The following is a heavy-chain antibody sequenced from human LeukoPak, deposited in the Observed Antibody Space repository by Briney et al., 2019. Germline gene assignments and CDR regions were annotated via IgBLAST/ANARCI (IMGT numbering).Heavy chain of an antibody. J-gene: IGHJ4*02. Sequence: GESLKISCKCSGYSFTSYWIGWVRQMPGKGLEWMGIIYPGDSDTRYSPSFQGQVTISADKSISTAYLQWSSLKASDTAMYYCASSIAAAGTSFDYWGQGTLVTVSS. CDR2: IYPGDSDT. D-gene: IGHD6-13*01. CDR1: GYSFTSYW. CDR3: ASSIAAAGTSFDY. V-gene: IGHV5-51*01.